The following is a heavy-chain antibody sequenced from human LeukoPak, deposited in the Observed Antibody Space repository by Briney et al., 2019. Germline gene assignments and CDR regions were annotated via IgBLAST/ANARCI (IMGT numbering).Heavy chain of an antibody. V-gene: IGHV4-59*01. D-gene: IGHD3-22*01. CDR3: ARADSSGYPYYFDY. CDR1: GGPISSYY. J-gene: IGHJ4*02. CDR2: IYYSGST. Sequence: SETLSLTCTLSGGPISSYYWSWIRQPPGKGLEWIGYIYYSGSTNYNPSLKIRVTISVDTSKNQFSLKLSSVTAADTAVYYCARADSSGYPYYFDYWGQGTLVTVSS.